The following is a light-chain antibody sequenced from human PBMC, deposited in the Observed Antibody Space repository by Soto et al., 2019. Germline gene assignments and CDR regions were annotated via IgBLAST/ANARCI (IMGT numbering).Light chain of an antibody. CDR3: QQYAKIPLT. Sequence: EIVLTQSPGTLSLSPGNRATLSCTASQRIGTNSLAWFQQKPDQAPTLLIYGASARVPGIPDRFSGSGSGTDFTLTISRLEPEDFAVYYYQQYAKIPLTFGGGTKVEIK. J-gene: IGKJ4*01. CDR2: GAS. CDR1: QRIGTNS. V-gene: IGKV3-20*01.